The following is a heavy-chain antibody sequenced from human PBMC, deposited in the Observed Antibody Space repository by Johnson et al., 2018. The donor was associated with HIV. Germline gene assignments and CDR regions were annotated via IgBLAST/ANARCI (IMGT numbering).Heavy chain of an antibody. Sequence: QVQLVESGGGLVKPGGSLRLSCIASGFTFSDYYMSWIRQAPGKGLEWVPYISTSGSTGYADSVKGRFTISRDNAKNSLYLQMNSLRAEDTAVYYCARGRNAFDIWGQGTMVTVSS. V-gene: IGHV3-11*06. CDR3: ARGRNAFDI. CDR1: GFTFSDYY. J-gene: IGHJ3*02. CDR2: ISTSGST.